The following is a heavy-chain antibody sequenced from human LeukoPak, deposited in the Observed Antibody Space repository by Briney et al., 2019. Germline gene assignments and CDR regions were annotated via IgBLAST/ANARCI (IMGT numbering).Heavy chain of an antibody. CDR1: GFTFSSYG. V-gene: IGHV3-33*01. CDR2: IWYDGSNK. D-gene: IGHD1-26*01. CDR3: ARGGSYKPFDY. Sequence: PGGSLRLSCAASGFTFSSYGMHWVRQAPGKGLEWVAVIWYDGSNKYYADSVKGRFTISRDNSKNTLYLQMNSLRAEDTAVYYCARGGSYKPFDYWGQGTLVTVSS. J-gene: IGHJ4*02.